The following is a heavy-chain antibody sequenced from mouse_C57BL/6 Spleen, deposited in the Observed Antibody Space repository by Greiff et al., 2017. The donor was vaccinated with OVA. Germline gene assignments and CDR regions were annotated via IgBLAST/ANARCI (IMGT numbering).Heavy chain of an antibody. CDR2: IDPSDSYT. CDR3: ASYGSSYEAAY. Sequence: QVQLQQSGAELVKPGASVKLSCKASGYTFTSYWMQWVKQRPGQGLEWIGEIDPSDSYTNYNQKFKGKATLTVDTSSSTAYMQLSSLTSEDSAVYYCASYGSSYEAAYWGQGTLVTVSA. V-gene: IGHV1-50*01. J-gene: IGHJ3*01. D-gene: IGHD1-1*01. CDR1: GYTFTSYW.